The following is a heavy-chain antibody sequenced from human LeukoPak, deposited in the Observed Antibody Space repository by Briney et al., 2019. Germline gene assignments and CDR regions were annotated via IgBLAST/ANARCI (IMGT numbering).Heavy chain of an antibody. D-gene: IGHD6-13*01. Sequence: ASVKVSCKASGYTFTGYYMHWVRQAPGQGLEWMGWINPNSGGTNYAQKFQGRVTMTRDTSISTAYMELSRLRSDDTAVYYCARDLGSSWYGNFDYWGQGTRVTVSS. V-gene: IGHV1-2*02. CDR1: GYTFTGYY. J-gene: IGHJ4*02. CDR3: ARDLGSSWYGNFDY. CDR2: INPNSGGT.